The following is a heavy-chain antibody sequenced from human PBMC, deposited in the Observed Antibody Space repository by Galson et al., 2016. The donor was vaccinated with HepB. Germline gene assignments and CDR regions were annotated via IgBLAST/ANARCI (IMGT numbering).Heavy chain of an antibody. D-gene: IGHD1-26*01. Sequence: QSGAEVKEPGESLKISCKGSGYRFTSQWVGWVRQMPGKGLEWMGIIYPGDSDTRYSPSFQGQVTISVDKSIGTAYLQWASLKASDTAMSFWASSLIVGATGGAFDSWGPGTRFTVSP. J-gene: IGHJ3*02. CDR3: ASSLIVGATGGAFDS. CDR2: IYPGDSDT. V-gene: IGHV5-51*01. CDR1: GYRFTSQW.